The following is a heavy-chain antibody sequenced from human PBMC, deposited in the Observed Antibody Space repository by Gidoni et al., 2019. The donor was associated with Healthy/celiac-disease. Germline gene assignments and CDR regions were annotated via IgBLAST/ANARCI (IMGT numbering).Heavy chain of an antibody. D-gene: IGHD4-17*01. CDR2: ISGSGGST. CDR3: AKVFDYGGNEEDFQH. J-gene: IGHJ1*01. Sequence: EVQLLESGGGLVQPGGSLRLSCAASGFTFRSYAMSWVRQAPGKGLEWVSAISGSGGSTYYADSVKGRFTISRDNSKNTLYLQMNSLRAEDTAVYYCAKVFDYGGNEEDFQHWGQGTLVTVSS. V-gene: IGHV3-23*01. CDR1: GFTFRSYA.